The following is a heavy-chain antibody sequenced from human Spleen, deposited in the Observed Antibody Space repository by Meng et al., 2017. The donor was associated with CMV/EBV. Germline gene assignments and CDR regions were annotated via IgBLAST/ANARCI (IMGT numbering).Heavy chain of an antibody. CDR1: GGSISSTQW. CDR3: ARFRVTSHRFDP. J-gene: IGHJ5*02. Sequence: AVSGGSISSTQWWSWGHQPPGKGLEWIGEVYHSGSTNYNPSLGSRVSISLDTSKNHFSLKLTSVTAADTAVYYCARFRVTSHRFDPWGQGALVTVSS. D-gene: IGHD3-3*01. CDR2: VYHSGST. V-gene: IGHV4-4*02.